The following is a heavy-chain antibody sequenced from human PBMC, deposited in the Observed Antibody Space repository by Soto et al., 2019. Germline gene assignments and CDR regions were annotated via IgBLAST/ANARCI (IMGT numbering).Heavy chain of an antibody. CDR2: ISSSSSYI. D-gene: IGHD1-1*01. V-gene: IGHV3-21*01. Sequence: EVQLVESGGGLVKPGGSLRLSCAASGFTFSSYSMNWVRQAPGKGLEWVSSISSSSSYIYYADSVKGRFTISRDNVKNSLYLQMNSLRAEDTAVYYCARAGGTNWFDPWGQGTLVTVSS. J-gene: IGHJ5*02. CDR1: GFTFSSYS. CDR3: ARAGGTNWFDP.